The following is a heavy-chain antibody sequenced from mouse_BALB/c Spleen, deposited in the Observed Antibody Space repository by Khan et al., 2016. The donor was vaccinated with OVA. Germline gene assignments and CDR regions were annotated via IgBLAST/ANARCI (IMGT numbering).Heavy chain of an antibody. D-gene: IGHD2-1*01. CDR2: INPNNGYT. J-gene: IGHJ3*01. V-gene: IGHV1-4*01. CDR3: VRDGYYCRNDGWVAY. Sequence: QVQLKQSGAELARPGASVKMSCKASGYTFTSYTIHWIKMRPGQGLEWIGYINPNNGYTNYNQKFKDKATLTADKSSTTAYMQLSSLTSDDSAVCNGVRDGYYCRNDGWVAYWGLGTLVTVSA. CDR1: GYTFTSYT.